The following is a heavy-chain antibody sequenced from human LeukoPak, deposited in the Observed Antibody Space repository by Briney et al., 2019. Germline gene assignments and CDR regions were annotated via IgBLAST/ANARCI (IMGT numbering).Heavy chain of an antibody. CDR1: GYTFTIYG. J-gene: IGHJ6*04. D-gene: IGHD3-9*01. CDR2: ISAYNGNT. CDR3: ARERDYDILTGYYGYYYGMDV. Sequence: GASVTVSCTASGYTFTIYGISWVRQAPGQGLEWMGWISAYNGNTNYAQKLQGRVTMTTDTSTSTAYMELRSLRSDDTAVYYCARERDYDILTGYYGYYYGMDVWGKGTTVTVSS. V-gene: IGHV1-18*04.